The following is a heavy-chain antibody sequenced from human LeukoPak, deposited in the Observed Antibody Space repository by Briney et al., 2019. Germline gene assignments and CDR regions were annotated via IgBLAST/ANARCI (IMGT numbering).Heavy chain of an antibody. Sequence: PGGSLRLSCAASGFTFSNYAMSWVRQAPGKGLEWVSAISGSGGGTYYADSVKGRFTLSRDNSKNTLYLQMNSLRAEDTAVYYCASLWFGELYYYYMDVWGKGTTVTVSS. D-gene: IGHD3-10*01. CDR1: GFTFSNYA. CDR2: ISGSGGGT. V-gene: IGHV3-23*01. J-gene: IGHJ6*03. CDR3: ASLWFGELYYYYMDV.